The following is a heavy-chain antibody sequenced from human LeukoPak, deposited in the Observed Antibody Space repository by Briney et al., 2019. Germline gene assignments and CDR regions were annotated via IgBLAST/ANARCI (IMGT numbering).Heavy chain of an antibody. V-gene: IGHV3-74*01. J-gene: IGHJ4*02. CDR1: GFTFSSYW. CDR2: INSGGSST. D-gene: IGHD6-19*01. Sequence: EGSLRLSCAASGFTFSSYWMHWVRQAPGKGLVWVSRINSGGSSTSYADFVKGRFTISRDNAKNTLSLQMDSLRAEDTAVYYCARVIDGWYFDYWGQGTLVTVSS. CDR3: ARVIDGWYFDY.